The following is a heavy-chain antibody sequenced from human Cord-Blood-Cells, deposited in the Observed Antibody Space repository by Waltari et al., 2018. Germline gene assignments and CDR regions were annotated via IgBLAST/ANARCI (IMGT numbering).Heavy chain of an antibody. CDR3: AKERGIAARAFDI. CDR2: ISYDGSNK. D-gene: IGHD6-6*01. Sequence: QVQLVESGGGVVQPGRSLRLSCAASGFTFSSYGMHWVRQAPGKGLEGVAVISYDGSNKYYADSVKGRFTISRDNSKNTLYLQMNSLRAEDTAVYYCAKERGIAARAFDIWGQGTMVTVSS. CDR1: GFTFSSYG. J-gene: IGHJ3*02. V-gene: IGHV3-30*18.